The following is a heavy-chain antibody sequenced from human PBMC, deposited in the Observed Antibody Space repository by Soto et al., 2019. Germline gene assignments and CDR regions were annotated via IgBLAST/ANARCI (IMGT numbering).Heavy chain of an antibody. J-gene: IGHJ4*02. D-gene: IGHD3-22*01. V-gene: IGHV3-23*01. CDR2: ISGSGGST. Sequence: GGSLRLSCAASGFTFSSYAMSWVRQAPGKGLEWVSAISGSGGSTYYADSVKGRFTISRDNSKNTLYLQMNSLRAEDTAVYYCAKAIGGSDYYDSSGYSPFDYWGQGTLVTLYS. CDR1: GFTFSSYA. CDR3: AKAIGGSDYYDSSGYSPFDY.